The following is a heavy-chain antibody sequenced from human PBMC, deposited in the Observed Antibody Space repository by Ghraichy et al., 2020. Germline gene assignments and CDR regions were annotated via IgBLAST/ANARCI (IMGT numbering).Heavy chain of an antibody. CDR1: GGSISTSH. CDR2: IDYSANT. V-gene: IGHV4-59*01. D-gene: IGHD1-26*01. Sequence: ESLNISCTVSGGSISTSHWSWIRQPPEKGLEWIGYIDYSANTIYNPSLKSRVSISIDTSKSQVSLKLSSVTAADTALYYCARVRGTSSGSLDFDCWGQGTLVTVSS. J-gene: IGHJ4*02. CDR3: ARVRGTSSGSLDFDC.